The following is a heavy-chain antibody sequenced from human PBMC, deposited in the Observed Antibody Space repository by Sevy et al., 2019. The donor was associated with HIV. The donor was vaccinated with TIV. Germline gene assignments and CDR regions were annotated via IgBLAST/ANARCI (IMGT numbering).Heavy chain of an antibody. Sequence: GGSLRLSCAASGFTFSSYEMNWVRQAPGKGLEWVSYISSSGSTIYYADSVKGRFTISRDNAKNSLYLQMNSLRAEDTAVYYCARGTYGDYVGWFDPWGQGTLVTVSS. V-gene: IGHV3-48*03. CDR3: ARGTYGDYVGWFDP. CDR1: GFTFSSYE. J-gene: IGHJ5*02. D-gene: IGHD4-17*01. CDR2: ISSSGSTI.